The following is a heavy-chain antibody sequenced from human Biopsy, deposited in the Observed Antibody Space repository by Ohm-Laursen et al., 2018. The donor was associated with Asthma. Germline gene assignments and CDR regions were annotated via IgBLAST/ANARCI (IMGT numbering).Heavy chain of an antibody. CDR2: ISPFTGDT. Sequence: ASVKVSCKTSGYTFRSYGVSWVRQAPGQGLEWMGWISPFTGDTHFGQKFQGRVTMTTDTSTDTAYMELRSLRSDDTAVYYCARHPYNFGGFDYWGQGSLVLVSS. J-gene: IGHJ4*02. CDR1: GYTFRSYG. V-gene: IGHV1-18*04. CDR3: ARHPYNFGGFDY. D-gene: IGHD5-24*01.